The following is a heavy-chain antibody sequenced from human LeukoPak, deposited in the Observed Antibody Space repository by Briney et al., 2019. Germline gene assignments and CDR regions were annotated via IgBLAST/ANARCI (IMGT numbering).Heavy chain of an antibody. J-gene: IGHJ6*02. Sequence: GGSLRLSCAASGFAVGSNHMNWVRQAPGKGLEWVSVIFNGGSTYYADSVKGRFTISRDNSKNTLYLQMNSLRAEDTAVYYCAKDLTVTTMRYYYYGMDVWGQGTTVTVSS. CDR2: IFNGGST. CDR3: AKDLTVTTMRYYYYGMDV. V-gene: IGHV3-53*05. CDR1: GFAVGSNH. D-gene: IGHD4-17*01.